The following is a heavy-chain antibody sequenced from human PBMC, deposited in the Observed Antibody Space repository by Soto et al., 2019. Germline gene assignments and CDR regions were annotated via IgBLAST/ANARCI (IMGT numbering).Heavy chain of an antibody. CDR2: ISSSRSYI. CDR3: SRAKNGGSGWYRARDEYFQH. D-gene: IGHD6-19*01. CDR1: GFTFNIYT. Sequence: EVQLVESGGGLVKPGGSLRLSCAASGFTFNIYTMNWVRQAPGKRLEWVSSISSSRSYIYYADSEKGRFTIYRDNAKNSLSLQMHSLRAEDTSVYYSSRAKNGGSGWYRARDEYFQHWGQGTMVTVSS. J-gene: IGHJ1*01. V-gene: IGHV3-21*01.